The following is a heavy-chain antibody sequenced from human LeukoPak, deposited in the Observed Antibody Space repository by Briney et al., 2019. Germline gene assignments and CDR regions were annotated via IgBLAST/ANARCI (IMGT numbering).Heavy chain of an antibody. CDR2: INRDGSEK. CDR3: GRCDWYFEA. CDR1: GFNFSHSR. J-gene: IGHJ4*02. Sequence: GGSLRLSCATSGFNFSHSRMTWVRQAPGKGLQGVAYINRDGSEKHFLDSVEGRFIIPRDNAKKSLYLQMSSLRRQDTAVYFCGRCDWYFEAWGQGTLVTVSS. V-gene: IGHV3-7*01. D-gene: IGHD2-21*01.